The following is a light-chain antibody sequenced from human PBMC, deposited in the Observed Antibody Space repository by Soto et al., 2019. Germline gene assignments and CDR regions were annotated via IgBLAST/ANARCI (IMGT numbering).Light chain of an antibody. V-gene: IGKV2-30*01. J-gene: IGKJ1*01. Sequence: DAVLTQSPLSLPVTLGQPATISCRSSQSLVYSDGNTYLNWFQQRPGQSPRRLIYNVSHRDSGVPERFSGSGSGTDFAREISRVEAEDVGGYYCMQGTHWPWTFGQGTKVEVK. CDR3: MQGTHWPWT. CDR2: NVS. CDR1: QSLVYSDGNTY.